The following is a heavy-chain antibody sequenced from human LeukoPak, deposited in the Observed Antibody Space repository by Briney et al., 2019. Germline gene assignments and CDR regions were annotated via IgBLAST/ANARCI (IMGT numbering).Heavy chain of an antibody. V-gene: IGHV4-31*03. CDR2: IYYSGST. CDR1: GDSISSGDYY. Sequence: SETLSLTCTVSGDSISSGDYYWTWIRQHPGKGLEWIGCIYYSGSTYYNLSLKSRVIVSADTSKNHFSLKLSSVTAADTAVYYCARVREATIAPFFDYWGQGILVTVSS. J-gene: IGHJ4*02. D-gene: IGHD6-13*01. CDR3: ARVREATIAPFFDY.